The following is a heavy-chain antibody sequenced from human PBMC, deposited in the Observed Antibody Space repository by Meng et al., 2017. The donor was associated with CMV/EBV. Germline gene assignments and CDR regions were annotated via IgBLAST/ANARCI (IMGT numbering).Heavy chain of an antibody. V-gene: IGHV3-30*02. CDR3: AKDRISRDIVVVVAASCRDY. CDR1: GFTFSSYG. Sequence: GGSLRLSCAASGFTFSSYGMHWVRQAPGKGLEWVAFIRYDGSNKYYADSVKGRFTISRDNSKNTLYLQMNSLRAEDTAVYYCAKDRISRDIVVVVAASCRDYGGQG. J-gene: IGHJ4*02. D-gene: IGHD2-15*01. CDR2: IRYDGSNK.